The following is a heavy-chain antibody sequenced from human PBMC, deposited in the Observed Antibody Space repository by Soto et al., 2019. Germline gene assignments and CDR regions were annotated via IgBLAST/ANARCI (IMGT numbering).Heavy chain of an antibody. V-gene: IGHV1-69*12. CDR2: IIPIFGTV. CDR1: GGTFRTYA. D-gene: IGHD6-19*01. CDR3: AKGAVAGTPTSYYYYGMDV. Sequence: QVQLLQSGAEVKKPGSSVRVSCEASGGTFRTYAISWVRQAPGQGLEWMGEIIPIFGTVNYAQKVQGRVTITADESTTPVYMDLRSLRSEDTAVYYCAKGAVAGTPTSYYYYGMDVWGQGTTVTVSS. J-gene: IGHJ6*02.